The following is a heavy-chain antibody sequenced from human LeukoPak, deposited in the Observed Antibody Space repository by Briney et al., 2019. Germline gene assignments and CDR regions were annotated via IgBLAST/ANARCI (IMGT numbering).Heavy chain of an antibody. CDR3: AKGRGTMVRGATDS. J-gene: IGHJ4*02. CDR1: GFTFDDYA. Sequence: GGSLRLSCAASGFTFDDYAMHWVRQAPGKGLEWVSGISWNSGSIGYADSVKGRFTISRDNAKNSLYLQMNSLRAEDTALYYCAKGRGTMVRGATDSWGQGTLVTVSS. V-gene: IGHV3-9*01. CDR2: ISWNSGSI. D-gene: IGHD3-10*01.